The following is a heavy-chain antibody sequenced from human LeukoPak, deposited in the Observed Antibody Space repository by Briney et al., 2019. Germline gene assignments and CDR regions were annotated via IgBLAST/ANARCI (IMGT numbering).Heavy chain of an antibody. CDR3: AVGYCSSTSCYHTEANTIDY. V-gene: IGHV3-21*01. CDR1: GFTFSSYS. CDR2: ISSSSSYI. D-gene: IGHD2-2*01. Sequence: GGSLRLSCAASGFTFSSYSMNWVRQAPGKGLEWVSSISSSSSYIYYADSVKGRFTISRDNAKNSLYLQMNSLRAEDTAVYYCAVGYCSSTSCYHTEANTIDYWGQGTLVTVSS. J-gene: IGHJ4*02.